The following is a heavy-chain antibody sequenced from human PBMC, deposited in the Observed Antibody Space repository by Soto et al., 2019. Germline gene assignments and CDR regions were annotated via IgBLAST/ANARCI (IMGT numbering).Heavy chain of an antibody. Sequence: QVQLVESGGGVVQPGRSLRLSCAAAGFTFSSYGMHWVRQAPGKGLEWVAVISYDGSNKYYADSVKGRFTISRDNSKNTLYLQMNCVRAEDRAVYYCAKDLSSGVIDYWGQGTLVTVSS. V-gene: IGHV3-30*18. J-gene: IGHJ4*02. D-gene: IGHD3-22*01. CDR1: GFTFSSYG. CDR3: AKDLSSGVIDY. CDR2: ISYDGSNK.